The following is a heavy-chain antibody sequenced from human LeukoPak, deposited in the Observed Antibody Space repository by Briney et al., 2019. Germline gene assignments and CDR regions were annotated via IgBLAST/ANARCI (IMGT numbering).Heavy chain of an antibody. D-gene: IGHD3-3*01. CDR2: ICYTGNT. CDR1: GGSISSTPYC. Sequence: SETLSLTCTVSGGSISSTPYCWGWIRQPPGKGLERIGSICYTGNTYYNPSLRSRVTVSVDTSKNQFSLRLKSVTAADTAVYYCARRGMADFWIDYWGQGTLVTVSS. CDR3: ARRGMADFWIDY. V-gene: IGHV4-39*01. J-gene: IGHJ4*02.